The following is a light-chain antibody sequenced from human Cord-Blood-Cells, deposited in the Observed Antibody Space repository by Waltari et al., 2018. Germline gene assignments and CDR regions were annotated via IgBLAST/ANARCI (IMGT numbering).Light chain of an antibody. CDR2: KAS. CDR3: QQYNSYPLT. CDR1: QSISSW. J-gene: IGKJ4*01. V-gene: IGKV1-5*03. Sequence: DIQRTQSPSTLSASVGDRVTITCRARQSISSWLAWYQQKPGKAPKLLIYKASSLESCVPSRFSGSGSGTEFTLTISSLQPDDFATYYCQQYNSYPLTFGGGTKVEIK.